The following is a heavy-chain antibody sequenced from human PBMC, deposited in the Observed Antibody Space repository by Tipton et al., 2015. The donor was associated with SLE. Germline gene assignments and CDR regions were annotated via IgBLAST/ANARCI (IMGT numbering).Heavy chain of an antibody. CDR3: AREGRGNDPGFYGMDV. V-gene: IGHV3-21*01. CDR1: GFTFDSYG. CDR2: VSGSGSNT. D-gene: IGHD1-1*01. J-gene: IGHJ6*02. Sequence: SLRLSCAASGFTFDSYGMNWVRQAPGKGLEWVAGVSGSGSNTYYADSVKGRFTISRDNAKNSMYLQMNSLGAEDTAVYYCAREGRGNDPGFYGMDVWGQGTTVTVSS.